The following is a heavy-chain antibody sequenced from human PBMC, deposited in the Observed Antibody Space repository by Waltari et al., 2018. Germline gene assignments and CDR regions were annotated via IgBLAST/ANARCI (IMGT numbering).Heavy chain of an antibody. Sequence: EVQLVQSGAEVKKPGESLKISCKGSGYSFTSYWIGWVRQMPGKGLEWMWIIYPGDSDTRYSPSFQGQVTISADKSISTAYLQWSSLKASDTAMYYCARSDFWSGSDYYGMDVWGQGTTVTVSS. D-gene: IGHD3-3*01. CDR3: ARSDFWSGSDYYGMDV. CDR1: GYSFTSYW. V-gene: IGHV5-51*03. J-gene: IGHJ6*02. CDR2: IYPGDSDT.